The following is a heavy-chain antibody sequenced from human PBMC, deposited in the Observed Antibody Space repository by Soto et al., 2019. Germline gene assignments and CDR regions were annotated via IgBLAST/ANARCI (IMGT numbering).Heavy chain of an antibody. V-gene: IGHV4-39*01. J-gene: IGHJ4*02. D-gene: IGHD6-19*01. CDR2: IYYSGST. CDR1: GGSISSSSYY. Sequence: QLQLQESGPGLVKPSETLSLTCTVSGGSISSSSYYWGWIRQPPGKGLEWIGSIYYSGSTYYNPSLKSRAAISEDTSKNQFALKLSSVTAADPAVYYCARPGYSSGWYVVDYWGQGTLVTVSS. CDR3: ARPGYSSGWYVVDY.